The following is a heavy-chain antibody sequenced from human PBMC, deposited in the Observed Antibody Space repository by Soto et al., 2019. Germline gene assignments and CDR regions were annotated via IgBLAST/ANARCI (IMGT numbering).Heavy chain of an antibody. V-gene: IGHV3-21*01. D-gene: IGHD2-2*02. CDR2: ISSSSSYI. CDR3: AREVIVVVPAAINGAHKWFDP. CDR1: GFTFSSYS. J-gene: IGHJ5*02. Sequence: EVQLVESGGGLVKPGGSLRLSCAASGFTFSSYSMNWVRQAPGKGLEWVSSISSSSSYIYYADSVKGRFTISRDNAKNSLYLQMKSLSAEDTAVYYCAREVIVVVPAAINGAHKWFDPWGEGPLVTVSS.